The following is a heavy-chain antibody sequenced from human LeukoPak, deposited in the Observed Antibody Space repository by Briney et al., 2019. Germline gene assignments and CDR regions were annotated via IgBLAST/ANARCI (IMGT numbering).Heavy chain of an antibody. CDR3: AGRNYYDSSGYDY. CDR2: IYYSGST. Sequence: IPSETLSLTCTVSGGSISSGDYYWSWIRQPPGKGLEWIGYIYYSGSTYYNPSLKSRVTISVDTSKNQFSLKLSSVTAADTAVYYCAGRNYYDSSGYDYWGQGTLVTVSS. J-gene: IGHJ4*02. V-gene: IGHV4-30-4*01. D-gene: IGHD3-22*01. CDR1: GGSISSGDYY.